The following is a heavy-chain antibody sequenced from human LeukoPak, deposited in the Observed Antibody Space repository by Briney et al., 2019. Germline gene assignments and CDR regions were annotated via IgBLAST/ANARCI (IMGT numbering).Heavy chain of an antibody. CDR1: GFTFSSYS. J-gene: IGHJ4*02. CDR2: ISSSSSYI. CDR3: ARRFAGYDFFDH. Sequence: GGSLRLSCAASGFTFSSYSMNWVRQAPGKGLEWVSSISSSSSYIYYADSVKGRFTISRDNAKNSLYLQMNSVRAEDTAVYYCARRFAGYDFFDHWGQGTLVTVSS. V-gene: IGHV3-21*04. D-gene: IGHD5-12*01.